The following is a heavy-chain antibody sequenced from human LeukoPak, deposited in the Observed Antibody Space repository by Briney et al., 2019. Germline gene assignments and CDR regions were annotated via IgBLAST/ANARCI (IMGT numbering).Heavy chain of an antibody. CDR1: GFTFSDYY. CDR3: AATYYDFWRGLHWFDP. V-gene: IGHV3-11*04. Sequence: KSGGSLRLSCAASGFTFSDYYMSWIRQAPGKGLEWVSYISSSGSTIYYADSVKGRFTISRDNAKNSLYLQMNSLRAEDTAVYYCAATYYDFWRGLHWFDPWGQGTLVTVSS. J-gene: IGHJ5*02. CDR2: ISSSGSTI. D-gene: IGHD3-3*01.